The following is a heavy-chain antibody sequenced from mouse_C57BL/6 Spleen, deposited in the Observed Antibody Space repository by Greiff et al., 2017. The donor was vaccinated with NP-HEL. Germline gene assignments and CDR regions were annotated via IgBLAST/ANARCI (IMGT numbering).Heavy chain of an antibody. V-gene: IGHV1-50*01. CDR1: GYTFTSYW. D-gene: IGHD2-4*01. Sequence: VQLQQPGAELVKPGASVKLSCKASGYTFTSYWMQWVKQRPGQGLEWIGEIDPSDSYTNYNQKFKGKATLTVDTSSSTAYMQLSSLTSEDSAVYYGASYDYDEEAWFDYWGQGTTLTVSS. J-gene: IGHJ2*01. CDR2: IDPSDSYT. CDR3: ASYDYDEEAWFDY.